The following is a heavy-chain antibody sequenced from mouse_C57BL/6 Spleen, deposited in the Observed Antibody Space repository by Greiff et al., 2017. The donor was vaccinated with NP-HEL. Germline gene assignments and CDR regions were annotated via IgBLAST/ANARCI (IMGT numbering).Heavy chain of an antibody. J-gene: IGHJ4*01. D-gene: IGHD2-2*01. Sequence: EVQLQESGGGLVQPGGSLKLSCAASGFTFSDYYMYWVRQTPEKRLEWVAYISNGGGSTYYPDTVKGRFTISRDNAKNTLYLQMSRLKSEDTAMYYCARQYGYDGAMDYWGQGTSVTVSS. CDR3: ARQYGYDGAMDY. V-gene: IGHV5-12*01. CDR1: GFTFSDYY. CDR2: ISNGGGST.